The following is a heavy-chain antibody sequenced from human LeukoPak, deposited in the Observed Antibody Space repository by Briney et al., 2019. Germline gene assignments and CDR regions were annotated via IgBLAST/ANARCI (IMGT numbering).Heavy chain of an antibody. CDR2: IYSGGST. J-gene: IGHJ5*02. V-gene: IGHV3-53*01. CDR3: ARDIRDSSSWYRFDP. D-gene: IGHD6-13*01. Sequence: GGSLRLSCAASGFTFSSYAMHWVRQAPGKGLEWVSVIYSGGSTYYADSVKGRFTISRDNSKNTLYLQMNSLRAEDTAVYYCARDIRDSSSWYRFDPWGQGTLVTVSS. CDR1: GFTFSSYA.